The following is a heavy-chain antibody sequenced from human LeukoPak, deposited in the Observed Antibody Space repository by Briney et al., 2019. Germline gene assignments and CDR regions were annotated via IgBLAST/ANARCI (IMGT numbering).Heavy chain of an antibody. J-gene: IGHJ3*02. Sequence: ASVKVSCKASGFTFTRSAMQWGRQARGQRLEWIGWIVVGSGNTNYAQTFQERVTITRDMSTSAAYMELSSLRSEDTAVYYCAAADYYDSSGYYPYAFHIWGQGTMVTVSS. CDR2: IVVGSGNT. D-gene: IGHD3-22*01. CDR3: AAADYYDSSGYYPYAFHI. CDR1: GFTFTRSA. V-gene: IGHV1-58*02.